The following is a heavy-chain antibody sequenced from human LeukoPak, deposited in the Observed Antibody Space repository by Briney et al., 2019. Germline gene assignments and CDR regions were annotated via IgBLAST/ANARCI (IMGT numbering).Heavy chain of an antibody. Sequence: GASVKVSCKTSGYTFTDYYMHWVRQAPVQGLEWMGWINPKRGDTKYGQKFQGRITMTRDTSIRTAYMELTMLRFDDTAVYYCVNMYSSGWEPGNYWGQGTPVTVS. CDR2: INPKRGDT. D-gene: IGHD6-19*01. V-gene: IGHV1-2*02. CDR3: VNMYSSGWEPGNY. J-gene: IGHJ4*02. CDR1: GYTFTDYY.